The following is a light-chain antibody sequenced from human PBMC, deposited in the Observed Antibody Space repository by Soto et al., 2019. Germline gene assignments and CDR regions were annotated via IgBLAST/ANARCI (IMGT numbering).Light chain of an antibody. CDR3: QQYGRSPP. V-gene: IGKV3-20*01. CDR1: RSVDTD. CDR2: ATS. Sequence: EILMTQSPATLSVSPGDSATLSCRASRSVDTDLAWYPQKPGQAPSLLVFATSARATGVPDRFRGSRSGTDFTLTISRLEPEDFAVYYCQQYGRSPPFGQGTRLRL. J-gene: IGKJ5*01.